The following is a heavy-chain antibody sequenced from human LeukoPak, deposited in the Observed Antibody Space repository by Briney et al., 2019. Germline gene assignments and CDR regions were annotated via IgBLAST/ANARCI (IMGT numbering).Heavy chain of an antibody. CDR2: ISYDGTDK. V-gene: IGHV3-30-3*01. D-gene: IGHD7-27*01. CDR1: GFTFSSYA. J-gene: IGHJ4*02. CDR3: ARDPTPTGDYFDF. Sequence: GGSLRLSCAASGFTFSSYAMHWVRQAPGKGLEWVAFISYDGTDKHYADSVKGRFTISRDISKNTLYLQMNSLRAEDTAVYYCARDPTPTGDYFDFWGQGTLVTVSS.